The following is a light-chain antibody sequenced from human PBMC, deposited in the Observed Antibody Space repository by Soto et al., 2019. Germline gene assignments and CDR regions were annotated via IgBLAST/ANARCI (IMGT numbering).Light chain of an antibody. CDR1: SSDVGSYNR. Sequence: QSVLTQPPSVSGSPGQSVTISCTGTSSDVGSYNRVSWYQQPPGTAPKLLIYEVSNRPSGVPDRFSRSKSGNTASLTISGLQAEDEADYYCAFYPSRPTFVFGTGTKVTVL. V-gene: IGLV2-18*01. J-gene: IGLJ1*01. CDR2: EVS. CDR3: AFYPSRPTFV.